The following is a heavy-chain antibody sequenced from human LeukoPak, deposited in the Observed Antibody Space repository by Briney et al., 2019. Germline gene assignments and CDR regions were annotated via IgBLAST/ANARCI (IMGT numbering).Heavy chain of an antibody. CDR3: ARDHDWGFDY. J-gene: IGHJ4*02. D-gene: IGHD7-27*01. V-gene: IGHV3-48*01. CDR2: ITIDGSTA. Sequence: KTGGSLRLSCAASGFPFNYYSFNWVRQAPGKGLEWIAYITIDGSTAWYADSVEGRFTISRDNAKNSLYLQMNSLRVEDTALYYCARDHDWGFDYWGQGILVTVSS. CDR1: GFPFNYYS.